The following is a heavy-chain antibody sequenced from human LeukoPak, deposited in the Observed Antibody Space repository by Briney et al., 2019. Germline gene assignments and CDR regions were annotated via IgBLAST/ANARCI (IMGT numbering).Heavy chain of an antibody. J-gene: IGHJ4*02. CDR1: GFKFSSYS. Sequence: PGGSLRLPCAASGFKFSSYSMNWVRQAPGKGLEWVAFIRFDGTNKYYADSVKGRFTISRDNSKNTLYLQMNSLRADDTAVYYCAKDRSKGYGSGSSYIRAQKYYFDYWGQGTLVTVSS. CDR3: AKDRSKGYGSGSSYIRAQKYYFDY. D-gene: IGHD3-10*01. V-gene: IGHV3-30*02. CDR2: IRFDGTNK.